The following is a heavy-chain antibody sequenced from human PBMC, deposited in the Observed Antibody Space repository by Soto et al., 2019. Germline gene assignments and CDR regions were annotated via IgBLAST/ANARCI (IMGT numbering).Heavy chain of an antibody. J-gene: IGHJ5*02. Sequence: EAQLVESGGGLVKPGGSLRLSCAASGFTFSSYSMNWVRQAPGKGLEWVSSISSSSSYIYYADSVKGRFTISRDNAKNSLYLQMNSLRAEDTAVYYCARDPGVRGGGWFDPWGQGTLVTVSS. CDR3: ARDPGVRGGGWFDP. CDR2: ISSSSSYI. CDR1: GFTFSSYS. V-gene: IGHV3-21*01. D-gene: IGHD3-10*01.